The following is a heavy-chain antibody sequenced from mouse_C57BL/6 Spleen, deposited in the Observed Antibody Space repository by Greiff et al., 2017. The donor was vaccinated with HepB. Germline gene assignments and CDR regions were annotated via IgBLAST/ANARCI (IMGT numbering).Heavy chain of an antibody. CDR2: IDPSDSYT. CDR1: GYTFTSYW. CDR3: ARVGLRRDFDY. Sequence: QVQLQQPGAELVMPGASVKLSCKASGYTFTSYWMHWVKQRPGQGLEWIGEIDPSDSYTNYNQKFKGKSTLTVDKSSSTAYMQLSSLTSEDSAVYYCARVGLRRDFDYWGQGTTLTVSS. D-gene: IGHD2-4*01. V-gene: IGHV1-69*01. J-gene: IGHJ2*01.